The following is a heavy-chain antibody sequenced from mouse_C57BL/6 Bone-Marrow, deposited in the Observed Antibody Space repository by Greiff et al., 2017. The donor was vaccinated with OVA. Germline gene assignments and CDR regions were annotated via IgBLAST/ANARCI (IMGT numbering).Heavy chain of an antibody. CDR3: ARSPDWYVDG. CDR2: LYPNNGGN. V-gene: IGHV1-34*01. CDR1: GYTFTDYY. Sequence: VQLQQSGPELVKPGASVTMSCKASGYTFTDYYMHWVKQSHGKSLAWIGYLYPNNGGNGYNQQFKGKATLPVAQSSITAYMELRSLTAEDSAVYYCARSPDWYVDGWGTGTTVTVSS. J-gene: IGHJ1*03.